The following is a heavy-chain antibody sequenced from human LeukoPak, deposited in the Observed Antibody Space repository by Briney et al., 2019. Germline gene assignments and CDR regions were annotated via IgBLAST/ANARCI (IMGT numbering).Heavy chain of an antibody. CDR1: GFTFSNYG. V-gene: IGHV3-33*06. CDR2: IWSDGNNR. CDR3: VKERGPFDGFDI. J-gene: IGHJ3*02. Sequence: HPGGSLRLSCAASGFTFSNYGMHWVRQAPGKGLGWVAVIWSDGNNRYYADSVKGRFIFSRDNSKNTLSLQMNSLRAEDTAVYYCVKERGPFDGFDIWGQGTMVTVFS.